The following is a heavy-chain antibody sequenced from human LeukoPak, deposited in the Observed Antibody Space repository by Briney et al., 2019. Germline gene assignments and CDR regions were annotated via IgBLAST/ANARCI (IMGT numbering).Heavy chain of an antibody. J-gene: IGHJ4*02. CDR3: ARAGGYGLIDY. Sequence: SETLSLTCTVSGGSISSSSYYWGWIRQPPGKGLEWIGSIYHSGTTYSGSTYYNPSLKSRVTISLDTSKNQFSLKVGSMTAADTAVYYCARAGGYGLIDYWGQGTMVTVSS. V-gene: IGHV4-39*07. CDR1: GGSISSSSYY. CDR2: IYHSGTTYSGST. D-gene: IGHD5-18*01.